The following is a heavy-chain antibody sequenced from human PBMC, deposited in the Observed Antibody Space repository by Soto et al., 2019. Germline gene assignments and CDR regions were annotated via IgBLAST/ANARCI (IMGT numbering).Heavy chain of an antibody. J-gene: IGHJ6*02. CDR1: GGSFSKYT. D-gene: IGHD4-17*01. Sequence: GESLKISCEGSGGSFSKYTVGWVRQIPGKGLEWMGIIHPGDSDTRYSPSFQGQVTISADKSISTAYLQWSSLKASDTAMYYCTLSYGDSYYYYNSMDVWGQGTTVTVSS. V-gene: IGHV5-51*01. CDR2: IHPGDSDT. CDR3: TLSYGDSYYYYNSMDV.